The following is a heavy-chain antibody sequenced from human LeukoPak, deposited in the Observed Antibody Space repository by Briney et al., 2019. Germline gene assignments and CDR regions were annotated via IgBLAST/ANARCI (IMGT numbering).Heavy chain of an antibody. CDR1: DGSISSSSYY. CDR3: ARHEYYHDSIGNEWRASAFDN. V-gene: IGHV4-39*01. J-gene: IGHJ4*02. Sequence: SETLSLTCTVSDGSISSSSYYRGWIRQPPGKGLEWIGSMYYSGSTYYNPSLKSRVTISVDTSKNQFSLKLSSVTVADTAVYYCARHEYYHDSIGNEWRASAFDNWGQGTLVTVSS. CDR2: MYYSGST. D-gene: IGHD3-22*01.